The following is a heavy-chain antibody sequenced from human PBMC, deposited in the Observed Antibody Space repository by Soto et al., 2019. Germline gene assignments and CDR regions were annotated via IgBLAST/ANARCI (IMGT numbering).Heavy chain of an antibody. Sequence: GASVKVPCKASGGTFSSYAISWLRQSAGQGLEWMGGIIPIFGTANYAQKFQGRVTITADESTSTAYMELSSLRSEDTAVYYCARANYDILTGSPPVGYYYYGMDVWGQGTTVTVSS. CDR1: GGTFSSYA. J-gene: IGHJ6*02. V-gene: IGHV1-69*13. CDR2: IIPIFGTA. D-gene: IGHD3-9*01. CDR3: ARANYDILTGSPPVGYYYYGMDV.